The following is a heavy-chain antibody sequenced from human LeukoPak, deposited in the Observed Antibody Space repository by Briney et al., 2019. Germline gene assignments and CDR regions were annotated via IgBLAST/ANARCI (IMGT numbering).Heavy chain of an antibody. CDR3: ARDYCSGGSCYSDY. CDR1: GFTFSSYE. CDR2: ISSSGSTI. Sequence: GGSLRLSCAASGFTFSSYEMNWVRQAPGKGLEWVSYISSSGSTIYYADSVKGRFTISRDNAKNSPYLQVNSLRAEDTAVYYCARDYCSGGSCYSDYWGQGTLVTVSS. V-gene: IGHV3-48*03. J-gene: IGHJ4*02. D-gene: IGHD2-15*01.